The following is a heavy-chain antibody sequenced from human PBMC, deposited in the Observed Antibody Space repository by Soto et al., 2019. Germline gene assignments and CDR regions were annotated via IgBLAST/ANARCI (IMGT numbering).Heavy chain of an antibody. V-gene: IGHV3-23*01. D-gene: IGHD6-6*01. CDR3: AKRSSSSTFDY. CDR2: ISGSDDRT. J-gene: IGHJ4*02. CDR1: GFTFSSYA. Sequence: EVQLLESGGGLVQPGGSLRLSCAASGFTFSSYAMRGVRQAPGKGLVWVSVISGSDDRTYYADSVKGRFTISNDNSKNTLYLQINSLRAEHTSVYYCAKRSSSSTFDYWGQGTLVTVSS.